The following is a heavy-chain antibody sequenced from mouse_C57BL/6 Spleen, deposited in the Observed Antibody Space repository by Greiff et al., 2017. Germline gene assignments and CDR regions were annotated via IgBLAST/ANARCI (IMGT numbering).Heavy chain of an antibody. D-gene: IGHD2-14*01. CDR3: ARGVPHYFDY. CDR2: ISSGSSTI. Sequence: DVMLVESGGGLVKPGGSLKLSCAASGFTFSDYGMHWVRQAPEKGLEWVAYISSGSSTIYYADTVKGRFTISRDNAKNTLFLQMTSLRSEDTAMYYCARGVPHYFDYWGQGTTLTVSS. V-gene: IGHV5-17*01. J-gene: IGHJ2*01. CDR1: GFTFSDYG.